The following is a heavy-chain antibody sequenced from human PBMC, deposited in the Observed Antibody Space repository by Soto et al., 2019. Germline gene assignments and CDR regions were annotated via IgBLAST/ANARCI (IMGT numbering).Heavy chain of an antibody. Sequence: QVQLVQSGAEVKKPGSSVKVSCKASGGTFSTYTITWVRQAPEQGLQWMGGIIPIFGTANYPQKFQGRVTITADESTSTAYMELSSLRSEDTAIYYCARSLDSSGYWNNYFDPWGQGTLVTVSS. CDR3: ARSLDSSGYWNNYFDP. V-gene: IGHV1-69*01. J-gene: IGHJ5*02. CDR2: IIPIFGTA. D-gene: IGHD3-22*01. CDR1: GGTFSTYT.